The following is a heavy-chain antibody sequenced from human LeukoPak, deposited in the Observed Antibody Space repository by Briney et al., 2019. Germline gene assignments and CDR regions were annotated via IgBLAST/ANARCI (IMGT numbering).Heavy chain of an antibody. CDR2: ISAYNGNT. J-gene: IGHJ4*02. V-gene: IGHV1-18*01. CDR3: ARDRKSYYDFWSGYLRNDY. D-gene: IGHD3-3*01. Sequence: ASVKVSCKASGYTFTSYGISWVRQAPGQGLEWMGWISAYNGNTNYAQKLQGRVTMTTDTSTSTAYMELRSLRSADTAVYYCARDRKSYYDFWSGYLRNDYWGQGTLVTVSS. CDR1: GYTFTSYG.